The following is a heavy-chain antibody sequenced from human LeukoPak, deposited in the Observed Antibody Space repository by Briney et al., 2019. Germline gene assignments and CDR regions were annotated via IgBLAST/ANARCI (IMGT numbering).Heavy chain of an antibody. CDR2: IYSGGTT. Sequence: PGRSLRLSCAASGFTVSSNYMSWVRQAPGKGLEWVSVIYSGGTTYYADSVKGRFTISRQNSKNTLYLQMNSLRAEDTAVYYCARGRVSSGYYYPVDYWGQGTLVTVSS. D-gene: IGHD3-22*01. V-gene: IGHV3-53*04. J-gene: IGHJ4*02. CDR3: ARGRVSSGYYYPVDY. CDR1: GFTVSSNY.